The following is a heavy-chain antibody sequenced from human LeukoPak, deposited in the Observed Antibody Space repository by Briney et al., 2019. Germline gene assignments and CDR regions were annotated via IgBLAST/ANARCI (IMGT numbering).Heavy chain of an antibody. D-gene: IGHD7-27*01. CDR1: GSSISIYY. Sequence: SETLALTSTGSGSSISIYYWSWIRQPAGKGLEWIGRIYTSGSTNYNPSRKRRVTMSLDTSKNQFPLKLSSVTAADTAVYYCARDRTGGISSMDVWGTGTPVTVSS. CDR3: ARDRTGGISSMDV. V-gene: IGHV4-4*07. J-gene: IGHJ6*03. CDR2: IYTSGST.